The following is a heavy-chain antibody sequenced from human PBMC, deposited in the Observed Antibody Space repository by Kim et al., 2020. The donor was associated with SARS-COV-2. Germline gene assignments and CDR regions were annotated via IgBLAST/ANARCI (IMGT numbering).Heavy chain of an antibody. Sequence: GGSLRLSCAASGFTFSSYSMNWVRQAPGKGLEWVSSISSSSSYIYYADSVKGRFTISRDNAKNSLYLQMNSLRAEDTAVYYCASLIAAAGIAQKNYYYYYGMDVWGQGTTVTVSS. CDR3: ASLIAAAGIAQKNYYYYYGMDV. CDR1: GFTFSSYS. V-gene: IGHV3-21*01. D-gene: IGHD6-13*01. CDR2: ISSSSSYI. J-gene: IGHJ6*02.